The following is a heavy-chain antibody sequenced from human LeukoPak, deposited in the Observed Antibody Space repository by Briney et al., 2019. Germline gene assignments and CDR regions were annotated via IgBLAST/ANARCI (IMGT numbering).Heavy chain of an antibody. CDR3: ARGSSGVTISSYGMDV. V-gene: IGHV3-72*01. D-gene: IGHD3-9*01. J-gene: IGHJ6*04. CDR1: GFTFSDHY. Sequence: GGSLRLSCAASGFTFSDHYMDWVRQAPGKGLEWVGRTKNKANSYTTPYAASVKGRFTISRDDSKNSLYLQMNSLKTEDTAVYYCARGSSGVTISSYGMDVWGKGTTVTVSS. CDR2: TKNKANSYTT.